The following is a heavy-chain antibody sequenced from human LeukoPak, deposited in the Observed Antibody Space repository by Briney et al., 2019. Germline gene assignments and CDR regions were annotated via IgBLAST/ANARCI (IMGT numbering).Heavy chain of an antibody. V-gene: IGHV3-23*01. CDR1: GFTFSSYA. Sequence: GGSLRLSCAASGFTFSSYAMSWVRQAPGKGLDWVSTISGSGGSTYYADSVKGRFTISRDNSKNTLYLQMGSLRAEDTAVYYCAAGTSSWFQSNWGQGTLVTVSS. J-gene: IGHJ4*02. CDR3: AAGTSSWFQSN. CDR2: ISGSGGST. D-gene: IGHD6-13*01.